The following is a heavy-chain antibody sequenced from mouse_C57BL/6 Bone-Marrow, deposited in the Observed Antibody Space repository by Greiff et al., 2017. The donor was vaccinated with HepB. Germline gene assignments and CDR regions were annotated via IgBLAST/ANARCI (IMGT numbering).Heavy chain of an antibody. CDR2: ISYDGSN. V-gene: IGHV3-6*01. Sequence: EVQLQESGPGLVKPSQSLSLTCSVTGYSITSGYYWNWIRQFPGNKLEWMGYISYDGSNNYNPSLKNRISITRDTSKNQFFLKLNSVTTEDTATYYCARAKDGSDYWGQGTTLTVSS. CDR3: ARAKDGSDY. J-gene: IGHJ2*01. CDR1: GYSITSGYY. D-gene: IGHD2-3*01.